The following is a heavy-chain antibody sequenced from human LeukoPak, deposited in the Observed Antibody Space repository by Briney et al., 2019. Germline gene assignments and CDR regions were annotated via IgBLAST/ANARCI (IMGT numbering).Heavy chain of an antibody. J-gene: IGHJ4*02. CDR3: ARDRKAGPTYQPLLTYFDY. CDR2: IYYSGST. V-gene: IGHV4-59*12. CDR1: GGSISSYY. Sequence: SETLSLTCTVSGGSISSYYWSWIRQPPGKGLEWIGYIYYSGSTNYNPSLKSRVTISVDTSKNQFSLKLSSVTAADTAVYYCARDRKAGPTYQPLLTYFDYWGQGTLVTVSS. D-gene: IGHD2-2*01.